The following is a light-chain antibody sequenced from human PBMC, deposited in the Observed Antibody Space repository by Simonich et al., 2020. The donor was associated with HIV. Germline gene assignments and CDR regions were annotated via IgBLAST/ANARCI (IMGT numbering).Light chain of an antibody. CDR1: QSVLSSSNNKNS. J-gene: IGKJ1*01. CDR2: WAS. Sequence: DIVMTQSPDSLAVSLGERATINCKSSQSVLSSSNNKNSLVWYQQKPGQPPKLLIYWASTRESGVPDRFSGSGSGTDFTLTISSLQAEDVAVYYCQQYYRTPPTFGQGTKVEIK. CDR3: QQYYRTPPT. V-gene: IGKV4-1*01.